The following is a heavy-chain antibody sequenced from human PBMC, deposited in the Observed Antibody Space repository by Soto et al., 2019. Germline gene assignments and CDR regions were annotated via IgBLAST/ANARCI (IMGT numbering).Heavy chain of an antibody. D-gene: IGHD3-22*01. CDR3: ARVYYYDSSALFDP. CDR2: ITSTSSSL. Sequence: VQLVASGGGLVQPGGSLRLSCAASGFTFSSYSMTWVRQAPGKGLEWVSYITSTSSSLYYADSVEGRFTISRDNAKNSLYLQMSSLRDEDTAVYYCARVYYYDSSALFDPWGQGTLVTVSS. V-gene: IGHV3-48*02. CDR1: GFTFSSYS. J-gene: IGHJ5*02.